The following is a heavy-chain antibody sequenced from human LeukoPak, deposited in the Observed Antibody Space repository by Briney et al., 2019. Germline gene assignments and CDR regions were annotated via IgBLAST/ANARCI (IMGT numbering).Heavy chain of an antibody. J-gene: IGHJ3*02. Sequence: ASVKVSCKASGGTFSSYAISWVRQAPGQGLEWMGGIIPIFGTANYAQKFQGRVTITTDESTSTAYMELSSLRSDDTAVYYCARVDGYYAFDIWGQGTMVTVSS. CDR2: IIPIFGTA. CDR1: GGTFSSYA. V-gene: IGHV1-69*05. D-gene: IGHD5-24*01. CDR3: ARVDGYYAFDI.